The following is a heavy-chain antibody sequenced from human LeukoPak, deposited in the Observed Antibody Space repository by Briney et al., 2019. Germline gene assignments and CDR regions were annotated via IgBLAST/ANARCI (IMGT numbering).Heavy chain of an antibody. J-gene: IGHJ4*02. CDR1: VFPFRSYA. V-gene: IGHV3-23*01. CDR3: AKDLDYTHYGYYFDY. CDR2: IGGGSTFK. D-gene: IGHD4-11*01. Sequence: GGSLRLSCTASVFPFRSYAVKWVPQSPGKGVELLSGIGGGSTFKYKADSVKGQFTITRDNSRNTLDLKTNSLRANNTSVYYCAKDLDYTHYGYYFDYWGQGTLVTVSS.